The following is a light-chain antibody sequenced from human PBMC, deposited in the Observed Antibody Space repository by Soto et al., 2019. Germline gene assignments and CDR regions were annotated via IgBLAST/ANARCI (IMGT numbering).Light chain of an antibody. Sequence: QSALTQPPSASGSPGQSVAISCTRTSSDVGGYNYVSWYQQYPGKAPKLMIYEVSKRPSGVPDRFSGSKSGNTASLTVSGLQAEDEADYYCSSYAGTHIVFGTGTKLTVL. CDR3: SSYAGTHIV. CDR1: SSDVGGYNY. J-gene: IGLJ1*01. CDR2: EVS. V-gene: IGLV2-8*01.